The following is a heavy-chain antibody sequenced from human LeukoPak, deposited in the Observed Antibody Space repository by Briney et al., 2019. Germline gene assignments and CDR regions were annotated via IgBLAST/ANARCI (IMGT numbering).Heavy chain of an antibody. CDR2: ISSSSSTI. CDR3: ARVTGYMTEDYFDY. V-gene: IGHV3-48*01. J-gene: IGHJ4*02. Sequence: SGGSLRLSCAASGFTFSSYSMNWVRQAPGKGLEWVSYISSSSSTIYYADSVKGRFTISRDNAKNSLYLQMNSLRAEDTAVYYCARVTGYMTEDYFDYWGQGTLITVSS. CDR1: GFTFSSYS. D-gene: IGHD6-13*01.